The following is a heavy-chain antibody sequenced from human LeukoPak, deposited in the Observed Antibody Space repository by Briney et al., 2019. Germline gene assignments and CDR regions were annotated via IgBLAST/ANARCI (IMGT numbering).Heavy chain of an antibody. V-gene: IGHV1-18*01. D-gene: IGHD5-12*01. J-gene: IGHJ4*02. Sequence: ASVKVSCKASGYTFTSYGISWVRQAPGQGLEWMGWISAYNGNTNYAQKLQGRVTMTTDTSTSTAYMELRSLRSDDAAVYYCARVRATILWGSYDYWGQGTLVTVSS. CDR2: ISAYNGNT. CDR1: GYTFTSYG. CDR3: ARVRATILWGSYDY.